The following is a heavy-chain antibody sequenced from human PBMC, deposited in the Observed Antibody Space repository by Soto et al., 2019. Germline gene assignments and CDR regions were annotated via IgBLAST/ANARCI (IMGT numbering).Heavy chain of an antibody. CDR1: GHTFTNHG. CDR2: ISAYNGNK. J-gene: IGHJ4*02. D-gene: IGHD2-2*01. CDR3: ARDSSLGYSFDY. V-gene: IGHV1-18*01. Sequence: ASVKVSCKAPGHTFTNHGFGWPQQAHGQGLEWMGWISAYNGNKKYAQKLQDRVTMTTDTSKSTVLMELRNLRSDDTAVYYCARDSSLGYSFDYWGQGTLVNVST.